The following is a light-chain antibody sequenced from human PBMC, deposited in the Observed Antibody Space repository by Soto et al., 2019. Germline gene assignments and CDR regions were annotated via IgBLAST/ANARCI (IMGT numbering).Light chain of an antibody. Sequence: QSALTQPAPVSASPGQSITISCTGTSTDIGGFDSVSWYQPHPGKAPKLMIYDVTDRPSGVSNRFSGSKSGDTASLTISGLQAEDEAVYYCSSYATSSTLVFGGGTKLTVL. CDR3: SSYATSSTLV. CDR2: DVT. CDR1: STDIGGFDS. V-gene: IGLV2-14*01. J-gene: IGLJ2*01.